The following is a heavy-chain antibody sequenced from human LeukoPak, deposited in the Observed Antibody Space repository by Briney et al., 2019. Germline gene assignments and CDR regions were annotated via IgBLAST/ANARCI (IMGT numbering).Heavy chain of an antibody. J-gene: IGHJ3*02. CDR3: ARDPGVVVPAAPDAFDI. V-gene: IGHV4-39*07. Sequence: SETLSLTCTVSGGSISSRNYYWGWIRQPPGKGLEWIGSIFYGGSTYYNPSLKSRVTLSVDTSSNQFSLKLSSMTAADTAVYFCARDPGVVVPAAPDAFDIWGQGTMVTVSS. CDR2: IFYGGST. D-gene: IGHD2-2*01. CDR1: GGSISSRNYY.